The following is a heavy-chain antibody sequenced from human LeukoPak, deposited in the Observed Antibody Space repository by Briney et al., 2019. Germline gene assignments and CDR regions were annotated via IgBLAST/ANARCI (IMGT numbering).Heavy chain of an antibody. CDR1: GYTFTSYA. J-gene: IGHJ4*02. CDR3: ARQYCSGGSCRSYYFDY. Sequence: ASVKVSCKASGYTFTSYAMHWVRQAPGQRLEWMGWINAGNGNTKYSQKFQGRVTITRDTSASTAYMELSSLRSEDTAVYYCARQYCSGGSCRSYYFDYWGQGTLVTVSS. CDR2: INAGNGNT. D-gene: IGHD2-15*01. V-gene: IGHV1-3*01.